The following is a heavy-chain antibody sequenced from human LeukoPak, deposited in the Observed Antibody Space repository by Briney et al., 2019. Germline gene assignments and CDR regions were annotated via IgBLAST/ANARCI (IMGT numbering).Heavy chain of an antibody. J-gene: IGHJ4*02. D-gene: IGHD2-15*01. CDR1: GGSISSSSYY. V-gene: IGHV4-39*01. CDR2: IYYSGST. CDR3: ARHGYYSGGSCPYY. Sequence: PSETLSLTCTVSGGSISSSSYYWGWIRQPPGKGLEWIGSIYYSGSTYYNPSLKSRVTISVDTSKNQFSLKLSSVTAADTAVYYCARHGYYSGGSCPYYWGQGTLVTVSS.